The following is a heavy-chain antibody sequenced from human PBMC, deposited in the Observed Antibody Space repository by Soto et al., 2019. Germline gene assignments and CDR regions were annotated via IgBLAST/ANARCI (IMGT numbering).Heavy chain of an antibody. CDR3: AKVSHYGMGV. J-gene: IGHJ6*02. Sequence: HGGSLGLSCAASGVTVSSYGVHLVRQTPGKGLGWVEGISYDGSNKYYADSVKGRFTISRDNSKNTLYLQMNSLRAEDTAGCYCAKVSHYGMGVWGEGTSATVSS. V-gene: IGHV3-30*18. CDR2: ISYDGSNK. CDR1: GVTVSSYG.